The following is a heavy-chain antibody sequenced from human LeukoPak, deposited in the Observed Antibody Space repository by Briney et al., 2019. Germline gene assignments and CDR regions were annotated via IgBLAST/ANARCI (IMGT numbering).Heavy chain of an antibody. J-gene: IGHJ4*02. Sequence: PGGSLRLSCAASGFTFSSNWMSWVRQAPGKGLEWVANIKQDGSEKYYVDSVKGRFTISRDNAKNSLYLQMSSLRDEDTAVYYCARGRRDTQYQVFDYWGQGTLVTVSS. CDR1: GFTFSSNW. V-gene: IGHV3-7*01. CDR2: IKQDGSEK. D-gene: IGHD2-2*01. CDR3: ARGRRDTQYQVFDY.